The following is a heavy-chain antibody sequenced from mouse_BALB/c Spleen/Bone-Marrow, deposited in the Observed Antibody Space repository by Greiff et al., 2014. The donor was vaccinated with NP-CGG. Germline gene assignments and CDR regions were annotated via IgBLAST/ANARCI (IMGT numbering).Heavy chain of an antibody. CDR2: INPSTGYT. V-gene: IGHV1-7*01. D-gene: IGHD1-1*01. CDR1: GYTFTNYW. J-gene: IGHJ2*01. CDR3: ARIYCYGSDY. Sequence: VQLQQSGAELAKPGASVKMSCKASGYTFTNYWMHWVKQRPGQGLEWIGYINPSTGYTEYNQKFKDKATLTADKSSSTAYMQLSSLTSEDSAVYYCARIYCYGSDYWGQGTTLTVSS.